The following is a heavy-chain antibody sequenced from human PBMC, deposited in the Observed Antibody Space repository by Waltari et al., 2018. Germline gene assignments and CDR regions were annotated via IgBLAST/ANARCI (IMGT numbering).Heavy chain of an antibody. CDR2: RWYDGSKK. D-gene: IGHD6-19*01. J-gene: IGHJ4*02. CDR3: ARTGNGHSSGWYSGDY. CDR1: GFTFSSYG. Sequence: QVQLVESGGGVVQPGRSLRLSCAASGFTFSSYGMLWVRQAPDKGLEWVAIRWYDGSKKYYADSVKGRFTISKDNSNNTLYLQMNSLRAEDTAVYYCARTGNGHSSGWYSGDYWGQGTLVTVSS. V-gene: IGHV3-33*01.